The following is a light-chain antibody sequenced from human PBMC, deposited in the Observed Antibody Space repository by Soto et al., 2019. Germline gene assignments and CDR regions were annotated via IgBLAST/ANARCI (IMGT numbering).Light chain of an antibody. CDR3: QQRYSTHWT. Sequence: DIQMTEFPSSLSASVGDRLTITSRASQSISSYLNWYQQKPGKAPKLLIYAASSLQSGVPSRLSGSGSGTDFTLTISSLQPEDFATYYCQQRYSTHWTFGQGTKVDIK. V-gene: IGKV1-39*01. J-gene: IGKJ1*01. CDR2: AAS. CDR1: QSISSY.